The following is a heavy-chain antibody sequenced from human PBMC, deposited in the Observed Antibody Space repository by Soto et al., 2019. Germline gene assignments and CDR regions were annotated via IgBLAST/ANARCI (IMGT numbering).Heavy chain of an antibody. J-gene: IGHJ6*02. V-gene: IGHV4-61*01. D-gene: IGHD6-6*01. CDR3: ARHNKASSTDYYYGMDV. Sequence: PSETLSLTCSVSGGSVSDKTYYWSWIRQPPGKRLEWIGYVYYSGTTNYNPSLKSRVTISVDLSKNRFSLRLSSVTTADTALYYCARHNKASSTDYYYGMDVWGQGTTVTVSS. CDR1: GGSVSDKTYY. CDR2: VYYSGTT.